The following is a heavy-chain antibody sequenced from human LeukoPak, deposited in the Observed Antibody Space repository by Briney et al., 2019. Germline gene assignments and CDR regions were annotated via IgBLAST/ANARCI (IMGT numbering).Heavy chain of an antibody. CDR2: IYDDGST. Sequence: PSETLSLTCTVSGGSISSYYWSWIRQSPGKGLEWIGYIYDDGSTRHNPSLKSRVTMSIDTSKNQFSLKLSSVTAADTAVYYCARATYYYHLDVWGQGTTVTVSS. CDR3: ARATYYYHLDV. CDR1: GGSISSYY. V-gene: IGHV4-59*01. J-gene: IGHJ6*01.